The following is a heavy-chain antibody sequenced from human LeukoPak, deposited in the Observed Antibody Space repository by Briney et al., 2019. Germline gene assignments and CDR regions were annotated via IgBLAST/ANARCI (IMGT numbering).Heavy chain of an antibody. Sequence: SVKVSCKASGGTFSSYAISWVRQAPGQGLEWMGGNIPIFGTANYAQKFQGRVTITADESTSTAYMELSSLRSEDTAVYYCARDGSATIPDYYGMDVWGQGTTVTVSS. D-gene: IGHD2-2*02. CDR3: ARDGSATIPDYYGMDV. CDR1: GGTFSSYA. V-gene: IGHV1-69*13. CDR2: NIPIFGTA. J-gene: IGHJ6*02.